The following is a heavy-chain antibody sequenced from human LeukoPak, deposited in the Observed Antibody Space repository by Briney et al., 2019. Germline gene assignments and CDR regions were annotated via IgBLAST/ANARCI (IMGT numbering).Heavy chain of an antibody. CDR3: AKVVDYYDSLDYFDY. Sequence: GGTLRLSCAASGFTFSNYGMSWVRQAPGKGLDWVSAMSGSGGHMYYTDSVKGRFTISRDNSKNTLYLKMNSLRAEDTAVYYCAKVVDYYDSLDYFDYWGQGTLVTVSS. V-gene: IGHV3-23*01. D-gene: IGHD3-22*01. J-gene: IGHJ4*02. CDR2: MSGSGGHM. CDR1: GFTFSNYG.